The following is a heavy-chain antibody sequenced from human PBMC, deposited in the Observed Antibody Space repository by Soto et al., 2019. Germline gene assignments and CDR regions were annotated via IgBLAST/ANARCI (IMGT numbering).Heavy chain of an antibody. J-gene: IGHJ5*02. D-gene: IGHD2-2*01. CDR1: GGSISSGDYY. V-gene: IGHV4-30-4*01. CDR3: ATGAVVVVPAAIIVSWFDP. Sequence: SETLSLTCTVSGGSISSGDYYWSWIRQPPGKGLEWIGYIYYSGSTYYNPSLKSRVTISVDTSKNQFSLKLSSVTAADTAVYYCATGAVVVVPAAIIVSWFDPWGQGTLVTVSS. CDR2: IYYSGST.